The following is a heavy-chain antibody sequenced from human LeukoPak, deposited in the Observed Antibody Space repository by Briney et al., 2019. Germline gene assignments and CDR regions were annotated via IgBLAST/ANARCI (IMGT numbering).Heavy chain of an antibody. Sequence: SQTLSLTCAISGDSVSGNSAAWNWIRQSPSRSLEWLGRTYYRSKWYGDYAVSVKSRITINPDTSKNQFSLQLNSVTPEDTAVYYCARGLYCSGSYYYYYGMDVWGQGTTVTVSS. V-gene: IGHV6-1*01. CDR2: TYYRSKWYG. D-gene: IGHD3-10*01. J-gene: IGHJ6*02. CDR3: ARGLYCSGSYYYYYGMDV. CDR1: GDSVSGNSAA.